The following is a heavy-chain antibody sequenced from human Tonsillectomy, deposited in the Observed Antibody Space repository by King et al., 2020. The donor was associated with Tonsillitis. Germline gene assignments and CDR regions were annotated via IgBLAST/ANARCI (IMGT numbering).Heavy chain of an antibody. D-gene: IGHD5-18*01. CDR2: IRRKAYGGTP. CDR1: GFPFGDYA. J-gene: IGHJ4*02. Sequence: VQLVESGGGLVQPGRSLRLSCSASGFPFGDYAMNWVRQAPGKGLEGVGFIRRKAYGGTPEFAASVKGRFTISRDDSKNIAYLQMNSLNTEDTAVYYCSRSWIQLPYYFDYWGQGTLVTVSS. CDR3: SRSWIQLPYYFDY. V-gene: IGHV3-49*04.